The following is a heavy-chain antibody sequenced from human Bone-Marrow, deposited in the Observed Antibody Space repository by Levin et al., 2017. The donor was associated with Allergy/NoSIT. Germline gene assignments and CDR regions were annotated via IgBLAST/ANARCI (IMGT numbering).Heavy chain of an antibody. Sequence: GSLRLSCTVSGGSISSYYWSWIRQPPGKGLEWIGYIYYSGSTNYNPSLKSRVTISVDTSKNQFSLKLSSVTAADTAVYYCARWGGDSSGWYPGDWFDPWGQGTLVTVSS. V-gene: IGHV4-59*01. CDR1: GGSISSYY. CDR2: IYYSGST. D-gene: IGHD6-19*01. J-gene: IGHJ5*02. CDR3: ARWGGDSSGWYPGDWFDP.